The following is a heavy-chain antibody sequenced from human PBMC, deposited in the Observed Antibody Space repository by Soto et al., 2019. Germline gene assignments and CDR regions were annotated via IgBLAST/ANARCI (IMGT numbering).Heavy chain of an antibody. D-gene: IGHD3-3*01. V-gene: IGHV3-48*01. Sequence: GGSLRLSCAASGFIFSDYSLNWVRQAPGKGLEWVSHISSDGSNTYYADSVKGRFTISRDQVKKSLYLQMNSLRAEDTAVYYCAAIFGILIPWGQGTLVTVSS. CDR1: GFIFSDYS. CDR2: ISSDGSNT. CDR3: AAIFGILIP. J-gene: IGHJ4*02.